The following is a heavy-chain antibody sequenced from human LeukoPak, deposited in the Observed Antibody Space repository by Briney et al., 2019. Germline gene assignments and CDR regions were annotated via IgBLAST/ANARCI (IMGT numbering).Heavy chain of an antibody. CDR1: GYTFNTNY. J-gene: IGHJ5*02. CDR2: INPSGDGT. CDR3: AKETPNTGWFDP. Sequence: ASVKVSCTASGYTFNTNYIHWVRQAPGQGLEWIGVINPSGDGTSYPQKFQGRVTLARDTSTSTIYMELSSLRSEDTAIYYCAKETPNTGWFDPWGQGTLVTVSS. D-gene: IGHD1-14*01. V-gene: IGHV1-46*02.